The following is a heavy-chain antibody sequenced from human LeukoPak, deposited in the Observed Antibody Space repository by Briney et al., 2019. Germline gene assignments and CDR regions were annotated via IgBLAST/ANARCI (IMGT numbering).Heavy chain of an antibody. Sequence: SVKVSCKASGGTFSSYAISWVRQAPGQGLEWMGRIIPILGIANYAQKFQGRVTITADKSTSTAYMELSSLRSEDTAVYYCAKVRPDGGEYSGYDYDAFDIWGQGTMVTVSS. J-gene: IGHJ3*02. V-gene: IGHV1-69*04. CDR1: GGTFSSYA. CDR3: AKVRPDGGEYSGYDYDAFDI. D-gene: IGHD5-12*01. CDR2: IIPILGIA.